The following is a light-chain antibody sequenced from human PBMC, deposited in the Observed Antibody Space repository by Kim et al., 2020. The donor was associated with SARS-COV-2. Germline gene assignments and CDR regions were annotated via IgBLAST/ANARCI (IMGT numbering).Light chain of an antibody. CDR3: AAWDDSLSGWV. CDR1: SSDVGGYNY. J-gene: IGLJ3*02. CDR2: EVS. V-gene: IGLV2-8*01. Sequence: QSALTQPPSASGSPGQSVTISCTGTSSDVGGYNYVSWYQQHPGKAPKLMIYEVSKRPSGVPDRFSGSKSGTSASLAISGLRSKDEADYYCAAWDDSLSGWVFGGGTQLTVL.